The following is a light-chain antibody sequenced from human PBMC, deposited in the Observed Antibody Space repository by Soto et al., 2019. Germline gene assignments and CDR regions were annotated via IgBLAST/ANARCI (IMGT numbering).Light chain of an antibody. CDR1: SSNMGNYF. J-gene: IGLJ3*02. CDR2: ENK. V-gene: IGLV1-51*02. Sequence: QSVLTQPPSVSAAPGQTVAISCCESSSNMGNYFISWYQQVPGTAPRLLIYENKKRPSGIPDRFSGSKSGTSAALDITGLQTGDEAVYYCGTWASSLSTWVFGGGTKLTVL. CDR3: GTWASSLSTWV.